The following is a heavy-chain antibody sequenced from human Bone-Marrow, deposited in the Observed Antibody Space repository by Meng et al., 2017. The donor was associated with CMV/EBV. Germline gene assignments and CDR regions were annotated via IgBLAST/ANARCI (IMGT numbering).Heavy chain of an antibody. CDR3: ARDAPLGKYYDFWSGYSSYYYCYGMDV. CDR1: GGSISSSSYY. CDR2: IYYSGST. Sequence: SETLSLTCTVSGGSISSSSYYWGWIRQPPGKGLEWIGSIYYSGSTYYNPSLKSRVTISVDTSKNQFSLKLSSVTAADTAVYYCARDAPLGKYYDFWSGYSSYYYCYGMDVWGQGTTVTVSS. D-gene: IGHD3-3*01. J-gene: IGHJ6*02. V-gene: IGHV4-39*07.